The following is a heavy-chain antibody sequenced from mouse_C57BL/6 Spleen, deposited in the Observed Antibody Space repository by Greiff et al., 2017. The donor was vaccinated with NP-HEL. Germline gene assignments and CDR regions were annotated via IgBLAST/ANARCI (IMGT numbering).Heavy chain of an antibody. J-gene: IGHJ2*01. V-gene: IGHV1-75*01. Sequence: VQLQQSGPELVKPGASVKISCKASGYTFTDYYINWVKQRPGQGLEWIGWIFPGSGSTYYNEKFKGKATLTVDKSSSTAYMLLSSLPSEDSAVYFCARRGYYDYDGYFDYWGQGTTLTVSS. CDR2: IFPGSGST. D-gene: IGHD2-4*01. CDR1: GYTFTDYY. CDR3: ARRGYYDYDGYFDY.